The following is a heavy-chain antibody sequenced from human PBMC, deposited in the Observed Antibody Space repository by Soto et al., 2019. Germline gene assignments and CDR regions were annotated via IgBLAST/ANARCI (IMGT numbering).Heavy chain of an antibody. V-gene: IGHV3-23*01. D-gene: IGHD1-26*01. CDR1: GFTFSSYA. Sequence: GGSLRLSCAASGFTFSSYAMNWVRQAPGKGLEWVSVISGSGGSTYYADSVKGRFTISRDNSKNTLYVQMNSLRAADTAVYYCARDWVVGATSPLNDAFDIWGQGTMVTVSS. CDR3: ARDWVVGATSPLNDAFDI. J-gene: IGHJ3*02. CDR2: ISGSGGST.